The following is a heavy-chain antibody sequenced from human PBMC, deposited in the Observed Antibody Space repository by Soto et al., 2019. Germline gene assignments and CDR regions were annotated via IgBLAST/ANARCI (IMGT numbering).Heavy chain of an antibody. Sequence: GGSLRLSCAASGFTFSSYSMNWVRQAPGKGLEWVSSISSSSSYIYYADSVKGRFTISRDNAKNSLYLQMNSLRAEDTAVYYCARDNPPADYGDYGPHYYYGMDVWGQGTTVTVSS. CDR1: GFTFSSYS. CDR2: ISSSSSYI. J-gene: IGHJ6*02. D-gene: IGHD4-17*01. V-gene: IGHV3-21*01. CDR3: ARDNPPADYGDYGPHYYYGMDV.